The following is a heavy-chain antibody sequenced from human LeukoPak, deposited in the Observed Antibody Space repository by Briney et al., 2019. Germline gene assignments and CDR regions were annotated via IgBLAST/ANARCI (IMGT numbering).Heavy chain of an antibody. CDR1: GFTFRSYA. CDR3: AKSHYYMDV. J-gene: IGHJ6*03. CDR2: ITADGGST. Sequence: PGGSLRLSCAVSGFTFRSYAMNWVRQAPGKGLEWVAAITADGGSTHYTTSVKGRFTISRDNSKNTLYLQMNSLRAEDTAVYYCAKSHYYMDVWGKGTTVTISS. V-gene: IGHV3-23*01.